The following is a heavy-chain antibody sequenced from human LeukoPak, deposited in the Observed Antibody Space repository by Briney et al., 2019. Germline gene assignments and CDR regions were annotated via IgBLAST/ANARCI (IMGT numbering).Heavy chain of an antibody. D-gene: IGHD5-12*01. CDR3: ARGGWLLPWFDP. CDR1: GGSFSGYY. J-gene: IGHJ5*02. Sequence: SETLSLTCAVYGGSFSGYYWSWIRQPPGKGLEWIGEINHSGSTNYNPSLKSRVTISVDTPKNQFSLKLSSVTAADTAVYYCARGGWLLPWFDPWGQGTLVTVSS. CDR2: INHSGST. V-gene: IGHV4-34*01.